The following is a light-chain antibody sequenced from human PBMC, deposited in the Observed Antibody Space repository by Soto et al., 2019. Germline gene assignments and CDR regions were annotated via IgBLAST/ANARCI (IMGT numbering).Light chain of an antibody. CDR3: SAHAGSIFV. CDR2: DVD. V-gene: IGLV2-8*01. Sequence: QSALTQPPSASGSPGQSVTISCTGSSSDVGRYNHVSWYQQHPGKAPKLIIFDVDKRPSGVPDRFSGSKSVNTASLTVSGLQAEDEADYYCSAHAGSIFVFGTGTQLTVL. CDR1: SSDVGRYNH. J-gene: IGLJ1*01.